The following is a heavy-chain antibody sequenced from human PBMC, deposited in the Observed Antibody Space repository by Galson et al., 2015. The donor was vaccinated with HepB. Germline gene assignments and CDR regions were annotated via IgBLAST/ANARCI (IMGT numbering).Heavy chain of an antibody. CDR2: ISAYNSDR. Sequence: SVKVSCKASGYTFSTYSITWVRQAPGQGLEWVGWISAYNSDRDYAQKFQGRVTMTTDTSTNTAYMELRSLRSDDTAVYYCARGALVVVVNATQNNWFDPWGQGTLVTVSS. J-gene: IGHJ5*02. CDR1: GYTFSTYS. D-gene: IGHD2-15*01. V-gene: IGHV1-18*01. CDR3: ARGALVVVVNATQNNWFDP.